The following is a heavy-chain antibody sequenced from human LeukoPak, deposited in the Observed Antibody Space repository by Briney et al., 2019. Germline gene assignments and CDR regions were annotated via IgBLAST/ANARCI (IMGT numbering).Heavy chain of an antibody. D-gene: IGHD5-24*01. CDR1: GFTFSSYW. Sequence: GGSLRLSCAASGFTFSSYWMNWVRQAPGKGLEWVANIKQDGSEKYYVDSVKGRFTISRDNSKNTLDLQMNSQRAEDTAVYYCARGLHSRYYFDYWGQGTLVTVSS. CDR3: ARGLHSRYYFDY. CDR2: IKQDGSEK. V-gene: IGHV3-7*03. J-gene: IGHJ4*02.